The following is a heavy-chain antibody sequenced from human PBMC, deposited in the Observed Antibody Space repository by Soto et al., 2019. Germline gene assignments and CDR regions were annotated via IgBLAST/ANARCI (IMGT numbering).Heavy chain of an antibody. D-gene: IGHD5-12*01. V-gene: IGHV4-30-2*01. J-gene: IGHJ4*02. CDR1: GGSISSGGYS. Sequence: QLQLQESGSGLVKPSQTLSLTCAVSGGSISSGGYSWSWIRQPPGKGLEWIGYICHSGSTYYNPSLERRVTLSVDRSNNQFSRKLRSVTAADTAVYYSAAGGGLPRYYWGQGTLVTVSS. CDR2: ICHSGST. CDR3: AAGGGLPRYY.